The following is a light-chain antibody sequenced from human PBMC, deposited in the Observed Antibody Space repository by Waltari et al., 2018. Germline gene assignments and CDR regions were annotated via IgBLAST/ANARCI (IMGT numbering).Light chain of an antibody. CDR2: SAS. CDR3: QEFGSSPTVT. J-gene: IGKJ5*01. V-gene: IGKV3-20*01. Sequence: VLTQSPGTLSLSPGERATLSCRASQSVSSRYLAWYQQKPGQAPRVVIYSASGRATGIPDRFSGSGSGTDFTLTISRLEPEDFAMYYCQEFGSSPTVTFGQGTRLEIK. CDR1: QSVSSRY.